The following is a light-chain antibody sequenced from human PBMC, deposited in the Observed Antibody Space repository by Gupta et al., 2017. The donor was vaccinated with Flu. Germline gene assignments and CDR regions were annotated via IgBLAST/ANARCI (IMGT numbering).Light chain of an antibody. Sequence: SYDLTQPPSVSLSPGQTASITCSGDKLGDIYVSWYQQRPGQSPVLVMYQDTQRPSGIPERFSGSNSGNTATLTISGTQAMDEADYYCQAGDSGTCGFGGGTKLTVL. J-gene: IGLJ2*01. CDR3: QAGDSGTCG. V-gene: IGLV3-1*01. CDR1: KLGDIY. CDR2: QDT.